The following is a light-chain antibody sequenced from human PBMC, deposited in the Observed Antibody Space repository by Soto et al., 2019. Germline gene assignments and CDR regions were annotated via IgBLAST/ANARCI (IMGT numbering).Light chain of an antibody. CDR2: GAS. CDR3: QQYNNWPPFT. Sequence: EIVMTQSPATLSVSPGERATLSCRASQSVSSNLAWYQQKPGQAPRLLIYGASTRATGIPARFSGSGSGTDFTLTISSLQSEDFAVYYCQQYNNWPPFTFGHGTKGDIK. J-gene: IGKJ3*01. V-gene: IGKV3-15*01. CDR1: QSVSSN.